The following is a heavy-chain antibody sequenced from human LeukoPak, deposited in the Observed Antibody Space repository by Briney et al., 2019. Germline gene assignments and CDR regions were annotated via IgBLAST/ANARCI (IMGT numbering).Heavy chain of an antibody. V-gene: IGHV1-46*01. CDR2: IDPSGGST. CDR3: ARDLPRNWYFDL. CDR1: GYTFTSYY. J-gene: IGHJ2*01. Sequence: EASVKVSCKASGYTFTSYYMHWVRQAPGQGLEWMGIIDPSGGSTSYAQKFQGRVTMTRDTSTSTVYMELSSLRSEDTAVYYCARDLPRNWYFDLWGRGTLVTVSS.